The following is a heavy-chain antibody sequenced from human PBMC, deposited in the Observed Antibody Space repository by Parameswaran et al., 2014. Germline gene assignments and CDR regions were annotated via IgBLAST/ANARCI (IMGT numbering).Heavy chain of an antibody. CDR1: SNA. CDR3: AKILVTGPPGDAFDI. Sequence: SNARGCGQDARERGWQWVSSIDVGGTGTYYADSVKGRFTMSRDDSKNRLYLQMNSLRVEDTAGYYCAKILVTGPPGDAFDIWGQGTMVTVSS. D-gene: IGHD2-21*02. J-gene: IGHJ3*02. V-gene: IGHV3-23*01. CDR2: IDVGGTGT.